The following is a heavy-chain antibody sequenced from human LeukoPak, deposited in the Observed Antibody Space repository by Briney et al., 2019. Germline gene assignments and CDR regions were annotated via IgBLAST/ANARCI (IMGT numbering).Heavy chain of an antibody. J-gene: IGHJ3*02. CDR1: GGSISSYY. V-gene: IGHV4-59*06. Sequence: SETLSLTCTVSGGSISSYYWSWIRQPPGKGLEWIGYIYYSGSTYYNPSLKSRVTISVDTSKNQFSLKLSSVTAADTAVYYCARVRMTTVTRGAFDIWGQGTMVTVSS. CDR3: ARVRMTTVTRGAFDI. D-gene: IGHD4-17*01. CDR2: IYYSGST.